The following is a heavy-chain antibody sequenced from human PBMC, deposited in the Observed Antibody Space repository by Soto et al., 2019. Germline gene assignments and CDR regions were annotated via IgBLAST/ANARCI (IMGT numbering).Heavy chain of an antibody. D-gene: IGHD2-21*01. V-gene: IGHV3-15*07. Sequence: EVQLVESGGGLVKLGGSLRLSCAASGFTVSNAWMNWVRQAPGKGLEWVGRIKSKTDGGTTDYAAPVKGRFTISRDDSKNTLYLQMNSLKTEDTAVYYCIVRYPYYFDYWGQGTLVTVSS. J-gene: IGHJ4*02. CDR1: GFTVSNAW. CDR3: IVRYPYYFDY. CDR2: IKSKTDGGTT.